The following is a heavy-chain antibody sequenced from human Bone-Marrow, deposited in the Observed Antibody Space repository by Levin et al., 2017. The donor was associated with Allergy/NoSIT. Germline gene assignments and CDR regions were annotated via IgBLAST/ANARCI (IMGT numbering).Heavy chain of an antibody. CDR1: GFTVSSNH. V-gene: IGHV3-53*01. CDR3: AIYGSGNDYSAFDI. D-gene: IGHD3-10*01. Sequence: QAGGSLRLSCAASGFTVSSNHMSWVRQAPGKGLEWVPLIYSGGRGYYADSVRGRFTISRDNSKNTLYLQLNSLRAEDTAVYYCAIYGSGNDYSAFDIWGQGTMVTVSS. CDR2: IYSGGRG. J-gene: IGHJ3*02.